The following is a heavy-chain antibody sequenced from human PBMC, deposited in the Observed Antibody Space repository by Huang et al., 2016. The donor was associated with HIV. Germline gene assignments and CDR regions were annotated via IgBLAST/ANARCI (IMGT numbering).Heavy chain of an antibody. J-gene: IGHJ4*02. Sequence: EVQLVESGGGLVQPGGSLRLSCAASGFSISSYWMHWVRQAPWKGLGWGSRINRDGSSTSYADSVKGRLTISRDNAKNTLYLQMNSLRAEDTAVYYCARDPRIQSWLNFFDYWGQGTLVSVSS. D-gene: IGHD3-22*01. CDR2: INRDGSST. V-gene: IGHV3-74*01. CDR3: ARDPRIQSWLNFFDY. CDR1: GFSISSYW.